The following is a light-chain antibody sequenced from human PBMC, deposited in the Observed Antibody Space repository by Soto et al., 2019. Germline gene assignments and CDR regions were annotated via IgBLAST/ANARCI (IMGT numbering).Light chain of an antibody. CDR2: GAS. V-gene: IGKV3-20*01. CDR3: HQYASSPLT. CDR1: QTVGRNY. Sequence: EIVLTQSPGTLSLSPGERATLSCRASQTVGRNYLAWYQQKPGQAPMLLIHGASSRATGIPDRFSGSVSGTDFTLTISGLEPEDFAVYYCHQYASSPLTFGQGTKVEIK. J-gene: IGKJ1*01.